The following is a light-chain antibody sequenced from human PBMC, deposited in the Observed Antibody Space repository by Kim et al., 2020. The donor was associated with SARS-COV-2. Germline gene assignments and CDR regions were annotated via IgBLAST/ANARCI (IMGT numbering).Light chain of an antibody. J-gene: IGKJ1*01. CDR3: QQRSNWPTWT. CDR2: DTS. CDR1: QSVSSY. Sequence: EIVLTQSPATLSLSPGDRATLSCRASQSVSSYLAWYQQKPGQAPRLLIYDTSNRATGTPVRFSGSGSGTDFTLTISTLEPEDFAVYYCQQRSNWPTWTFGQGTKVDIK. V-gene: IGKV3-11*01.